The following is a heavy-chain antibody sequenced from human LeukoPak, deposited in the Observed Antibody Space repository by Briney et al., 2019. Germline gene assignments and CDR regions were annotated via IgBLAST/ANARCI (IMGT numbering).Heavy chain of an antibody. CDR1: GFTFDDYA. CDR3: AKDRGYSYGSGDAFDI. J-gene: IGHJ3*02. Sequence: PGGSLRLSCAASGFTFDDYAMHWVRQAPGKGLEWVSGISWNSGSIGYADSVKGRFTISRDNAKNSLYLQMNSLRAEDAALYYCAKDRGYSYGSGDAFDIWGQGTMVTVSS. D-gene: IGHD5-18*01. CDR2: ISWNSGSI. V-gene: IGHV3-9*01.